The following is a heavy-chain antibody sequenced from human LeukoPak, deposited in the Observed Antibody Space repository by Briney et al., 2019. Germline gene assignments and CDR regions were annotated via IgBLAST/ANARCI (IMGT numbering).Heavy chain of an antibody. J-gene: IGHJ4*02. Sequence: SVKVSCKASGGTFSSYAISWVRQAPGQGLEWMGRIIPILGIANYAQKFQGRVTITADKSTSTAYMELSSLRSEDTAVYYCARDRSYWRRSFDYWGQGTLVTVSS. CDR1: GGTFSSYA. V-gene: IGHV1-69*04. CDR3: ARDRSYWRRSFDY. CDR2: IIPILGIA. D-gene: IGHD1-26*01.